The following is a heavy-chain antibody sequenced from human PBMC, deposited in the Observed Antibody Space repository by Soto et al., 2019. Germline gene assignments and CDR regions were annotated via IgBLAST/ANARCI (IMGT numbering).Heavy chain of an antibody. J-gene: IGHJ4*02. Sequence: ASVKVSCKASGYTFTANYLHWVRQAPGQGLEWMGWINPKSGGTDFAQKFQGRVIMTRDTAISTAYMELRGLRSDDTAVYYCARAYSGSGSPKFWGQGPLVPVSS. D-gene: IGHD3-10*01. CDR3: ARAYSGSGSPKF. CDR1: GYTFTANY. V-gene: IGHV1-2*02. CDR2: INPKSGGT.